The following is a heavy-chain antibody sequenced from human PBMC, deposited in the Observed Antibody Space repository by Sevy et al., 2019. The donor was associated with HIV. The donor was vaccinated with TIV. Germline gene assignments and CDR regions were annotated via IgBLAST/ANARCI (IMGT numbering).Heavy chain of an antibody. J-gene: IGHJ1*01. CDR3: ARRVAAAGQGNEYFQH. V-gene: IGHV4-39*01. CDR2: ISYGGST. CDR1: GGSITDKKYY. D-gene: IGHD6-13*01. Sequence: SETLSLTCTVSGGSITDKKYYWAWIRQPPGKGLEWIGSISYGGSTYYNPSLQSRVTLSVATCKNQFSLTLSSVTAADTAKYYCARRVAAAGQGNEYFQHWGRGTLVTVSS.